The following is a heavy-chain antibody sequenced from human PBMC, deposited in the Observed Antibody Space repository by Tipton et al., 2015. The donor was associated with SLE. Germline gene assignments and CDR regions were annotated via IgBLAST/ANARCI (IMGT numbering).Heavy chain of an antibody. D-gene: IGHD2-15*01. CDR2: IYTTGST. V-gene: IGHV4-61*09. CDR3: ARGGCSGGSCYPYYYGMDV. Sequence: TLSLTCTVSVGPLTSGRYYWSWFRQPAGKGLEWIGHIYTTGSTNYSPSLKSRVTISFDTSETQFSLKLASVTIADTAVYYCARGGCSGGSCYPYYYGMDVWGQGTTVTVSS. J-gene: IGHJ6*02. CDR1: VGPLTSGRYY.